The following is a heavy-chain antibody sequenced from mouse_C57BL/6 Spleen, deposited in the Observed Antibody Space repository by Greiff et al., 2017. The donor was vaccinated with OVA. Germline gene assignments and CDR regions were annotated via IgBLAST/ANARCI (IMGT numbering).Heavy chain of an antibody. CDR1: GYTFTDYY. CDR2: INPNNGGT. V-gene: IGHV1-26*01. D-gene: IGHD1-1*01. CDR3: ATTVVGRYFDV. J-gene: IGHJ1*03. Sequence: VQLKQSGPELVKPGASVKISCKASGYTFTDYYMNWVKQSHGKSLEWIGDINPNNGGTSYNQKFKGKATLTVDKSSSTAYMELRSLTSEDSAVYYCATTVVGRYFDVWGTGTTVTVSS.